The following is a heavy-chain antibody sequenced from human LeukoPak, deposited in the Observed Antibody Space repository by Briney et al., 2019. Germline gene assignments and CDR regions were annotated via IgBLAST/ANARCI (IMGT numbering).Heavy chain of an antibody. CDR3: ARGLRSGSSWSLNWYFDL. CDR1: GGSISSGSYY. D-gene: IGHD6-13*01. CDR2: IYTSGST. V-gene: IGHV4-61*02. Sequence: SETLSLTCTVSGGSISSGSYYWSWIRQPAGKGLEWLGRIYTSGSTNYNPSLKSRVTISVDRSKNQFSLKLSSVTAADTAVYFCARGLRSGSSWSLNWYFDLWGRGTLVTVSS. J-gene: IGHJ2*01.